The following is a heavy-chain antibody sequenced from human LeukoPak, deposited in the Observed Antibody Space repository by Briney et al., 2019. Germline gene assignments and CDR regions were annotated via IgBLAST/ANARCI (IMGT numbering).Heavy chain of an antibody. CDR2: IITTGGVS. Sequence: ETLSLTCAVYGGSFSGYYWSWVRQAPGKGLEWVSTIITTGGVSDYADSVKGRFTISRDNSRNTLYVQMNSLRAEDTAVYYCAKASRRLCSSSSCYTLDSWGQGTLVTVSS. CDR3: AKASRRLCSSSSCYTLDS. CDR1: GGSFSGYY. D-gene: IGHD2-2*02. V-gene: IGHV3-23*01. J-gene: IGHJ4*02.